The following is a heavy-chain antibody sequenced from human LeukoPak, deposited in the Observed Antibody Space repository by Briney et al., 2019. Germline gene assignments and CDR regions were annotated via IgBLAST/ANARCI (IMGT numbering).Heavy chain of an antibody. J-gene: IGHJ4*02. V-gene: IGHV3-43*02. D-gene: IGHD3-16*01. CDR1: GFSFNDYA. CDR2: INGEGGDT. Sequence: GGSPRLSCAASGFSFNDYAMHWVRQVPGKGLECVSLINGEGGDTFYTESLKGRFTLSRDNNTKSRYLHMSSLRVENTAVYYCVKYVSLGGKSCLEGFHYWGQGTLVSVSS. CDR3: VKYVSLGGKSCLEGFHY.